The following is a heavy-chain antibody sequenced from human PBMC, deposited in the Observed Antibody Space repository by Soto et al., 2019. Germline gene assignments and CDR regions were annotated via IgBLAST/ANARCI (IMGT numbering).Heavy chain of an antibody. Sequence: SETLSLTCTVSGGSISSYYWSWIRQPPGKGLGWIGYIYYSGSTNYNPSLKSRVTISVDTSKNQFSLKLSSVTAADTAVYYCARHLLLYYYDSSGYYLRDAFDIWGQGTMVTVSS. CDR3: ARHLLLYYYDSSGYYLRDAFDI. V-gene: IGHV4-59*08. D-gene: IGHD3-22*01. CDR2: IYYSGST. CDR1: GGSISSYY. J-gene: IGHJ3*02.